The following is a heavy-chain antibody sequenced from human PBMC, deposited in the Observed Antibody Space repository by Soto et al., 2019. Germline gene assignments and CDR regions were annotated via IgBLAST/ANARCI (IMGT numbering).Heavy chain of an antibody. V-gene: IGHV3-33*01. CDR2: IWYDGSNK. J-gene: IGHJ4*02. D-gene: IGHD5-12*01. CDR1: GFTFSSYG. Sequence: GGSLRLSCAASGFTFSSYGMHWVRQAPGKGLEWVAVIWYDGSNKYYADSVKGRFTISRDNSKNTLYLQMNSLRAEDTAVYYCARGHPSGYDSDYWGQGTLVTVSS. CDR3: ARGHPSGYDSDY.